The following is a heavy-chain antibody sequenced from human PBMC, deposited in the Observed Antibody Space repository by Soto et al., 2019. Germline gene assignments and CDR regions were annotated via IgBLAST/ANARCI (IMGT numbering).Heavy chain of an antibody. J-gene: IGHJ5*02. D-gene: IGHD6-13*01. Sequence: QVQLVQSGAEVKKPGASVKVSCKASGYTFTSYDINWVRQATGQGLEWMGWMNPNSGNTNYAQKFPGRVTMTWSTSMSTAYMELNSLTSDDTAVYYCARADIPASGTRGLVWFDPWGQGTLVTVSS. CDR1: GYTFTSYD. V-gene: IGHV1-8*01. CDR3: ARADIPASGTRGLVWFDP. CDR2: MNPNSGNT.